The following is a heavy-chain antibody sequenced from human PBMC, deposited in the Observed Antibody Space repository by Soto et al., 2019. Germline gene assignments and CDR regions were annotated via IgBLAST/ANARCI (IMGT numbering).Heavy chain of an antibody. V-gene: IGHV6-1*01. CDR1: GDSVSSNTAA. J-gene: IGHJ4*02. CDR3: AKQTSDSTWYGGIDY. CDR2: TYYRSKWHN. Sequence: SQTLSLTCAISGDSVSSNTAAWNWIRQSPSRGLEWLGRTYYRSKWHNDYAASVKSRIIINPDTSKNHVSLQLNSVTPEGTAINYCAKQTSDSTWYGGIDYWGQGTMVTVSS. D-gene: IGHD6-13*01.